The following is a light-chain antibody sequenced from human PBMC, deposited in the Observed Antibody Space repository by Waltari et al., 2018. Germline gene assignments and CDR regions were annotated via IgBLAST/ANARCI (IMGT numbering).Light chain of an antibody. Sequence: QLVLTQSPSASASLGASVKLTCTLSSGHSSNVIAWHQQQPEKGPRYLMKVNSDGSLSKGDGIPDRFSGSSSGAERYLTIASVQSEDEADYYCQTGGHGTWVFGGGTKLTVL. J-gene: IGLJ3*02. CDR3: QTGGHGTWV. CDR1: SGHSSNV. CDR2: VNSDGSL. V-gene: IGLV4-69*01.